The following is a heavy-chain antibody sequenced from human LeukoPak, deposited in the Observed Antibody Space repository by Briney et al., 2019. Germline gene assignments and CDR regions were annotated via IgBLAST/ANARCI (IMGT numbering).Heavy chain of an antibody. Sequence: GGSLRRSCAASGFTFSDYYMTWIRQAPGKGLEWVSYISSTDTTIYYADSVKGRFTISRDNTKNSLYLQMNSLRAEDTAVYYCAREVPPTTVVTPYYYFGVDVWGQGTTVTVSS. CDR3: AREVPPTTVVTPYYYFGVDV. D-gene: IGHD4-23*01. CDR1: GFTFSDYY. V-gene: IGHV3-11*01. CDR2: ISSTDTTI. J-gene: IGHJ6*02.